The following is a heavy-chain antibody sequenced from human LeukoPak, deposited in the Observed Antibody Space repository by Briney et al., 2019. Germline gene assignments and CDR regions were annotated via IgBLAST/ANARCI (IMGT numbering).Heavy chain of an antibody. CDR2: ISGSGGST. D-gene: IGHD3-22*01. Sequence: GGSLRLSCAASGFTFSSYAMSWVRRAPGKGLEWVSAISGSGGSTYYADSVKGRFTISRDNAKNSLYLQMNSLRAEDTAVYYCARYYDSSGYPFDYWGQGTLVTVSS. V-gene: IGHV3-23*01. J-gene: IGHJ4*02. CDR3: ARYYDSSGYPFDY. CDR1: GFTFSSYA.